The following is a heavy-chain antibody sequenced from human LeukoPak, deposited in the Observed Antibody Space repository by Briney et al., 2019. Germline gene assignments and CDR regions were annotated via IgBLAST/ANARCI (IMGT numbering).Heavy chain of an antibody. Sequence: SETLSLTCTVSGYSISSGYYWGWIRQPPGKGLEWIGSIYYSGSTYYNPSLKSRVTISVDTSKNQFSLKLSSVTAADTAVYYCVRATPDAFDIWGQGTMVTVSS. V-gene: IGHV4-38-2*02. CDR2: IYYSGST. J-gene: IGHJ3*02. D-gene: IGHD1-26*01. CDR1: GYSISSGYY. CDR3: VRATPDAFDI.